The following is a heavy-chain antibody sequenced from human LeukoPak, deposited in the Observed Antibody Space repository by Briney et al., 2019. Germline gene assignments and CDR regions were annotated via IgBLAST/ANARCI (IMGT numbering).Heavy chain of an antibody. V-gene: IGHV3-30*04. J-gene: IGHJ4*02. D-gene: IGHD2-21*01. Sequence: GGSLRLSCAASGFTFSSYAMHWVRQAPGKGLEWVAVISYDGSNKYYADSVKGRFTISRDNSKNTLYLQMNSLRAEDTAVYCGGRGILCQDFDYWGQGTLVTVPS. CDR3: GRGILCQDFDY. CDR1: GFTFSSYA. CDR2: ISYDGSNK.